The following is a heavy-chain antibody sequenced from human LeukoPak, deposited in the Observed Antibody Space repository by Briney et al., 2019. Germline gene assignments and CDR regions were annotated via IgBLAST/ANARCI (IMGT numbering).Heavy chain of an antibody. V-gene: IGHV3-7*01. CDR2: IKEDGSEK. Sequence: PGGSLRLSCADSGSTFINFWMTWVRQAPGKGLEWVANIKEDGSEKYYVDPVKGRFTISRDNAKNSLYLQMNSLRADDTAVYYCARVQWELRGVGSYFDYWGPGTLVTVSS. CDR1: GSTFINFW. J-gene: IGHJ4*02. CDR3: ARVQWELRGVGSYFDY. D-gene: IGHD1-26*01.